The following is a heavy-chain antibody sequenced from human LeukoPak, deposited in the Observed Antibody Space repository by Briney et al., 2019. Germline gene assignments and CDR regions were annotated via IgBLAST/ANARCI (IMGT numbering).Heavy chain of an antibody. V-gene: IGHV3-48*02. J-gene: IGHJ4*02. CDR1: GFSFSNYG. Sequence: GGSLRLSCAASGFSFSNYGMNWVRQAPGKRLEWVSYISRSSGAIYYADSVKGRFTISRDNAENSLHLQMNSLRDEDTAVYYCARAMRSGYDYWGQGTLVTVSS. CDR3: ARAMRSGYDY. D-gene: IGHD6-25*01. CDR2: ISRSSGAI.